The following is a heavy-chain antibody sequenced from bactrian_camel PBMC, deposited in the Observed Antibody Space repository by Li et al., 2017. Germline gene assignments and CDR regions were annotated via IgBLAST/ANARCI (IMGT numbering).Heavy chain of an antibody. D-gene: IGHD3*01. CDR3: AMGPSRWPGLSCETSPETYPY. V-gene: IGHV3-2*01. Sequence: HVQLVESGGGSGKAGGSLKVSCVFSGHTTSGYCMGWFRRTTGKGREWVATIDQLDVETNYADSVKDRFTISKDSAKKTLYLQMNSLEPEDTAMYYCAMGPSRWPGLSCETSPETYPYWGQGTQVTVS. J-gene: IGHJ4*01. CDR1: GHTTSGYC. CDR2: IDQLDVET.